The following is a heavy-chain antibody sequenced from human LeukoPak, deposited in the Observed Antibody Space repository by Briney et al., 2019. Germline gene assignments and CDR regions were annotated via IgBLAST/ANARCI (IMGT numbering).Heavy chain of an antibody. D-gene: IGHD5-18*01. V-gene: IGHV5-51*01. Sequence: GESLKISGKGSGYSFTSYWCGCVRQMPGKGLEWMGIIYPGDSDTRYRPSFQGQVTISADNSISTAYLQWSSLKASDTAMYYCAATRGYSYGPLFNYWGQGTLVTVSS. CDR2: IYPGDSDT. J-gene: IGHJ4*02. CDR1: GYSFTSYW. CDR3: AATRGYSYGPLFNY.